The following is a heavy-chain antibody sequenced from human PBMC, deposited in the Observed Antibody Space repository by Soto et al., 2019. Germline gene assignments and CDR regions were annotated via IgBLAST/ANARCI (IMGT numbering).Heavy chain of an antibody. CDR3: ALISTGYYNHLDY. D-gene: IGHD3-9*01. CDR2: ISAYNGNT. CDR1: GYTFTSYG. J-gene: IGHJ4*02. Sequence: AASVKVSCKASGYTFTSYGISWVRQAPGQGLEWMGWISAYNGNTNYAQKLQGRVTKTTDTSTSTAYMELRSLRSDDTAVYYCALISTGYYNHLDYWGQGTLVTVSS. V-gene: IGHV1-18*01.